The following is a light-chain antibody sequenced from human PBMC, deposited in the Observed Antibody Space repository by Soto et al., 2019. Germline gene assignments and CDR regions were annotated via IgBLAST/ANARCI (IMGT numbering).Light chain of an antibody. V-gene: IGKV1-5*01. Sequence: DIQMTQSPSTLSASVGDRVTITCRASQSLSGTVAWYQQKLGKAPKLLIYDASSLERGVPSRFSGSGSGTEFTLTISSLQPDDFATYYCQQYDTYSRPFGQGTKVDIK. CDR3: QQYDTYSRP. CDR2: DAS. CDR1: QSLSGT. J-gene: IGKJ1*01.